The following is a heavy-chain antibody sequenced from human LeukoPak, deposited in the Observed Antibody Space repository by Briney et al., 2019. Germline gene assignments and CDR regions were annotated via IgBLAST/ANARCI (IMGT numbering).Heavy chain of an antibody. CDR2: ISYDGSNK. D-gene: IGHD3-3*01. CDR3: AKGLFLEWLLGGYYFDY. Sequence: GGSLRLSCAASGFTVSSNYMSWVRQAPGKGLEWVAVISYDGSNKYYADSVKGRFTISRDNSKNTLYLQMNSLRAEDTAVYYCAKGLFLEWLLGGYYFDYWGQGTLVTVSS. J-gene: IGHJ4*02. V-gene: IGHV3-30*18. CDR1: GFTVSSNY.